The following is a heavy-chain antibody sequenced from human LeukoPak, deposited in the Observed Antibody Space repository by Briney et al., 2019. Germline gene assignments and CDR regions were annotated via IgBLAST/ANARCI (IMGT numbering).Heavy chain of an antibody. Sequence: GGSLRLSCAASGFTFAPYWMTWVRQAPGKGLEYVATMNRDGSEKYYVDSVKGRFTISRDNSKNSLYLQMDSLRAEDTAVYYCARGVEEWLYLYYWGQGALVTVAS. CDR1: GFTFAPYW. CDR2: MNRDGSEK. D-gene: IGHD3-3*01. V-gene: IGHV3-7*04. J-gene: IGHJ4*02. CDR3: ARGVEEWLYLYY.